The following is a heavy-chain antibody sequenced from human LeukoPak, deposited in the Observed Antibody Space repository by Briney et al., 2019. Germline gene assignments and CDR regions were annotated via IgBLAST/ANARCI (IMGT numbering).Heavy chain of an antibody. CDR1: GGSISSSSYY. CDR2: IYYSGST. CDR3: ARGESYYYDSSGYPPDY. V-gene: IGHV4-39*01. Sequence: SETLSLTCTVSGGSISSSSYYWGWIRQPPGKGLEWIGSIYYSGSTYYNPSLKSRVTISVDTSKNQFTLKLSSVTAADTAVYYCARGESYYYDSSGYPPDYWGQGTLVTVSS. J-gene: IGHJ4*02. D-gene: IGHD3-22*01.